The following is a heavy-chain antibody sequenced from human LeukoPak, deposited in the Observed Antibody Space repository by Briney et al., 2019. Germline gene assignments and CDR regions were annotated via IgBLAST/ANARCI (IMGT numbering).Heavy chain of an antibody. CDR1: GFTVSSNY. CDR2: IYSDGST. CDR3: ARNNYGGVFDY. J-gene: IGHJ4*02. D-gene: IGHD4-11*01. Sequence: PGGSLRLSCAASGFTVSSNYMSWVRQAPGKGLEWVSFIYSDGSTYYADSVKGRFTTSRDNSKNTLYLQMNSLRAEDTAVYFCARNNYGGVFDYWGQGTLVTVSS. V-gene: IGHV3-66*01.